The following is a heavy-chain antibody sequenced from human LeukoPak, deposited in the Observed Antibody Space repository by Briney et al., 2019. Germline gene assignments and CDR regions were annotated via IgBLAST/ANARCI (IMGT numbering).Heavy chain of an antibody. CDR1: GFTFSSYS. Sequence: GGSLRLSCAASGFTFSSYSMNWVRQAPGKELEWVSYISSSSSTIYYADSVKGRFTISRDNAKNSLYLQLNSLRAEDTAVYYCARDWDRSMDLGGCDAFDIWGQGTMVTVSS. D-gene: IGHD2/OR15-2a*01. V-gene: IGHV3-48*01. CDR2: ISSSSSTI. CDR3: ARDWDRSMDLGGCDAFDI. J-gene: IGHJ3*02.